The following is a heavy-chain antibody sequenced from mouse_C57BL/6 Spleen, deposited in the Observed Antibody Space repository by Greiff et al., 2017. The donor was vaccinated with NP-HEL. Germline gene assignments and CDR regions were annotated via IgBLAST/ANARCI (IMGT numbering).Heavy chain of an antibody. CDR3: TRIAYGYDDVLGYFDY. D-gene: IGHD2-2*01. J-gene: IGHJ2*01. CDR2: IYPGNSDT. V-gene: IGHV1-5*01. Sequence: EVQLQQSGTVLARPGASVKMSCKTSGYTFTSYWMHWVKQRPGQGLEWIGAIYPGNSDTSYNQKFKGKATLTAVPSASTAYMELSSLTNEDSAVYYCTRIAYGYDDVLGYFDYWGQGTTLTVSS. CDR1: GYTFTSYW.